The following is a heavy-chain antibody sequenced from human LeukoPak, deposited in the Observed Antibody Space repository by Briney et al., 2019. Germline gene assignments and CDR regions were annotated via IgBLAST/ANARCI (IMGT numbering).Heavy chain of an antibody. CDR2: IYNDGST. CDR1: GFTFSIYS. V-gene: IGHV3-53*01. J-gene: IGHJ3*02. Sequence: GGSLRLSCAASGFTFSIYSMSWVRQAPGKGLEWVSIIYNDGSTYYADSMKGRSTISRDNSKNTLYLQVNSLRAEDTAMYYCARNILYAFDIWGQGTMVTVSS. CDR3: ARNILYAFDI.